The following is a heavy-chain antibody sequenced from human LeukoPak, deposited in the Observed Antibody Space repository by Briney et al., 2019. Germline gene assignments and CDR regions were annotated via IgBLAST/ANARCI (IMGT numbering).Heavy chain of an antibody. CDR1: GGSISSSSYY. J-gene: IGHJ5*02. V-gene: IGHV4-39*07. CDR2: IYYSGST. D-gene: IGHD3-16*01. Sequence: SSETLSLTCTVSGGSISSSSYYWGWIRQPPGKGLEWIGSIYYSGSTYYNPSLKSRVTLSVDTSKNQFSLKLFSVTAADTAVYWCARMTRGGSIWFDAWGQGTLVTVSS. CDR3: ARMTRGGSIWFDA.